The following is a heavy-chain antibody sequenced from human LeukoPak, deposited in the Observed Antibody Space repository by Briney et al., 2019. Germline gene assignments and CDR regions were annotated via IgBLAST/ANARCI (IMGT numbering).Heavy chain of an antibody. J-gene: IGHJ4*02. CDR2: ISSRSSYI. V-gene: IGHV3-21*01. CDR3: ARDEDASVVVVAATPFDY. CDR1: GFTFSSYS. Sequence: PGGSLRLSCAASGFTFSSYSMNWVRQAPGKGLEWVSSISSRSSYIYYADSVKGRFTISRDNAKNSLYLQMNSLRAEDTAVYYCARDEDASVVVVAATPFDYWGQGTLVTVSS. D-gene: IGHD2-15*01.